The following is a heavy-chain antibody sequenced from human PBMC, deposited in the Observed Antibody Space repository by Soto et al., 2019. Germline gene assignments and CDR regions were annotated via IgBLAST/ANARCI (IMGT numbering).Heavy chain of an antibody. D-gene: IGHD6-19*01. J-gene: IGHJ5*02. Sequence: PGGSLRLSCAASGFSFIDFYMSWIRQAPGKGLEWISSISGSGTTIYYADSVKGRFAISRDNAKNSLYLQMNSLRAEDTAVYFCARARLGSGISAWHIPPSRRKYNWFGPWGQATQVTVSS. V-gene: IGHV3-11*01. CDR2: ISGSGTTI. CDR3: ARARLGSGISAWHIPPSRRKYNWFGP. CDR1: GFSFIDFY.